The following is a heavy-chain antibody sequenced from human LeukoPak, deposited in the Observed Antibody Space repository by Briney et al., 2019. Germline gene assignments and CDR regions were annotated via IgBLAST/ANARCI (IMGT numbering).Heavy chain of an antibody. CDR3: ARGRGYSYGFCWFDP. CDR2: INHSGST. D-gene: IGHD5-18*01. CDR1: GGSFSGYY. Sequence: KPSETLSLTCAVYGGSFSGYYWSWIRQPPGKALEWIGEINHSGSTNYNPSLKSRVTISVDTSKNQFSLKLSSVTAADTAVYYCARGRGYSYGFCWFDPWGQGTLVTVSS. V-gene: IGHV4-34*01. J-gene: IGHJ5*02.